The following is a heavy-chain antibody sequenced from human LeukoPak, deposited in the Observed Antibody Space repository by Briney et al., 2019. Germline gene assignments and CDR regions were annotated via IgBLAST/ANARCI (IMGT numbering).Heavy chain of an antibody. J-gene: IGHJ4*02. D-gene: IGHD3-22*01. CDR1: GGTFSSYA. CDR2: IIPIFGTV. CDR3: AVGGLYYDSSGYYFTFDY. V-gene: IGHV1-69*05. Sequence: SVKVSCKASGGTFSSYAISWVRQAPGQGLEWMGGIIPIFGTVNYAQKFQGRVTITTDESTSTAYMELSSLRSEDTAVYYCAVGGLYYDSSGYYFTFDYWGQGTLVTVSS.